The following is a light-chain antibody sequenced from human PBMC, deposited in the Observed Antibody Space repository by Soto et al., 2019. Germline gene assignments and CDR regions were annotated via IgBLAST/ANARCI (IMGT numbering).Light chain of an antibody. CDR1: QSISSY. V-gene: IGKV1-39*01. CDR3: QQCYSTPVT. J-gene: IGKJ3*01. CDR2: AAS. Sequence: DIQMTQSPSSLSASVGDRVTITCRASQSISSYLNWYQQKPGKAPKLLIYAASSLQSGVPSRFSGSASGTDFTLTISSLQPEYVATYYCQQCYSTPVTYGPGTKVDIK.